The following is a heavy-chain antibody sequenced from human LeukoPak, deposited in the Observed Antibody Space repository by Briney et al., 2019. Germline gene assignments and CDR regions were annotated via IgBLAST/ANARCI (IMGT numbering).Heavy chain of an antibody. V-gene: IGHV3-66*01. CDR2: IYSDDIT. CDR1: GFTVSSNY. D-gene: IGHD6-6*01. J-gene: IGHJ4*02. CDR3: ARGSTIAAPNY. Sequence: PGGSLRLSCAASGFTVSSNYMSWVRQAPGQGLEWVSVIYSDDITYYADSVQGRFTISRDSSKNTLYLYMNSLRAEDTAVYYCARGSTIAAPNYWGQGTLVTVSS.